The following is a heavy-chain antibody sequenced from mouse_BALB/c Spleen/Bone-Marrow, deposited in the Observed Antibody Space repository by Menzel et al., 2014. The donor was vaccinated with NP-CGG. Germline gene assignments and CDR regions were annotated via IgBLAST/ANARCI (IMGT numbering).Heavy chain of an antibody. CDR3: ARLITTDY. D-gene: IGHD2-4*01. J-gene: IGHJ2*01. V-gene: IGHV14-3*02. Sequence: EVKLVESGAELVKPGASVKLSCTASGFNIKDTYMHWVKQRPEQGLEWIGRIDPANGNTKYGPKFQGKATITADTSSNTAYLQLSSLTSEDTAVYYCARLITTDYWGQGTTLTVSS. CDR2: IDPANGNT. CDR1: GFNIKDTY.